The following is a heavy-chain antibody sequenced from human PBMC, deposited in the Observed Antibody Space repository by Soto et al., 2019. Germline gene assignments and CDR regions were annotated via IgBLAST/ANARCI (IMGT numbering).Heavy chain of an antibody. Sequence: VASVKVSCKVSGYTLTELSMHWVRQAPGKGLEWMGGFDPEDGETIYAQKFQGRVTMTEDTSTDTAYMELSSLRSEDTAVYYCATVKFRDFWSGKFDYWGQGTLVTVSS. CDR3: ATVKFRDFWSGKFDY. V-gene: IGHV1-24*01. CDR2: FDPEDGET. D-gene: IGHD3-3*01. J-gene: IGHJ4*02. CDR1: GYTLTELS.